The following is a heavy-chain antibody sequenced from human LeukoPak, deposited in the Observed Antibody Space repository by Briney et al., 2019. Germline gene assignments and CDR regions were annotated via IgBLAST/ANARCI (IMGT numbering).Heavy chain of an antibody. Sequence: GGSLRLSCAASGFTFSSYSMNWVRQAPGKGLEWVSSISSSSYIYYADSVKGRFTISRGNSKNTLYLQMNSLRAEDTAVYYCAKNRYCSGGSCYFEAFDIWGQGTVVTASS. CDR1: GFTFSSYS. J-gene: IGHJ3*02. CDR2: ISSSSYI. V-gene: IGHV3-21*04. D-gene: IGHD2-15*01. CDR3: AKNRYCSGGSCYFEAFDI.